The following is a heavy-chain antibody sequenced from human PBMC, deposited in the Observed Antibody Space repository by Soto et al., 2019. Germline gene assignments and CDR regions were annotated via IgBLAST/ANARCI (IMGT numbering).Heavy chain of an antibody. CDR3: ARVGGDSSSWYNYFDY. CDR2: IIPFFGTA. V-gene: IGHV1-69*13. CDR1: GYTFSSYY. J-gene: IGHJ4*01. D-gene: IGHD6-13*01. Sequence: SVKVSCKASGYTFSSYYIHWVRQAPGQGPEWMGVIIPFFGTANYAQKFQGRIRITADESTRTVYMELSSLRSEDTAVYYCARVGGDSSSWYNYFDYWG.